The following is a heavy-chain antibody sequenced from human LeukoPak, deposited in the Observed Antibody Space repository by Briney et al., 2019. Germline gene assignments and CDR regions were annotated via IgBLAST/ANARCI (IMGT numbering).Heavy chain of an antibody. CDR2: VNPYNDKT. J-gene: IGHJ6*03. CDR1: GCTFNTFD. CDR3: ARGRRLRGVTSRPIYYYYYMDV. D-gene: IGHD3-10*01. Sequence: ASVKLSCKASGCTFNTFDINWVRQATGQGPEWMGWVNPYNDKTVYAPKFQGRVSISSNNSINTAYMEFSGLKSDDTAVYYCARGRRLRGVTSRPIYYYYYMDVWGGGTTVTVSS. V-gene: IGHV1-8*03.